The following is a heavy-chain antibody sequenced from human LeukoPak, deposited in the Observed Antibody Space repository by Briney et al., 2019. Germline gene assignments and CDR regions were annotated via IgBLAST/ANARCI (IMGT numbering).Heavy chain of an antibody. CDR3: ARTTEGYCSSTSCYGFYYSYYMDV. CDR2: IYSGGST. CDR1: GFTVSSNY. D-gene: IGHD2-2*01. Sequence: GGSLRLSCAASGFTVSSNYMSWVRQTPGKGLEWVSVIYSGGSTYYADSVKGRFSISRDNSKNTLYLQMNSLRAEDTAVYYCARTTEGYCSSTSCYGFYYSYYMDVWGKGTTVTISS. V-gene: IGHV3-53*01. J-gene: IGHJ6*03.